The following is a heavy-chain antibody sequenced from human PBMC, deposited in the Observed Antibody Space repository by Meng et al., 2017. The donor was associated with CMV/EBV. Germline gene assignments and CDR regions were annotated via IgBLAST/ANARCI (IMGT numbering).Heavy chain of an antibody. CDR3: ARRRSSSRWFDP. Sequence: GESLKISCKGSGYSFTSYWIGWVRQMPGKGLEWMGLIYPGDSDTKYSPSFQGQVTISADKSISTAYLQWSSLKASDTAIYYCARRRSSSRWFDPWGQGTQVTVSS. CDR2: IYPGDSDT. J-gene: IGHJ5*02. V-gene: IGHV5-51*01. CDR1: GYSFTSYW. D-gene: IGHD6-6*01.